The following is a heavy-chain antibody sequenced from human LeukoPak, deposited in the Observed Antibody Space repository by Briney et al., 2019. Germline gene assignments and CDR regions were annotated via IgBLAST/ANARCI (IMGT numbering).Heavy chain of an antibody. Sequence: PSETLSLTCAVYGGSFSGYYWSWIRQPPGKGLEWIGEINHSGSTNYNPSLKSRVTISVDTSKNQFSLKLSSVTAADTAVYYCARVDYGEGFSIDPWGQGTLVTVSS. J-gene: IGHJ5*02. CDR1: GGSFSGYY. CDR3: ARVDYGEGFSIDP. V-gene: IGHV4-34*01. CDR2: INHSGST. D-gene: IGHD4-17*01.